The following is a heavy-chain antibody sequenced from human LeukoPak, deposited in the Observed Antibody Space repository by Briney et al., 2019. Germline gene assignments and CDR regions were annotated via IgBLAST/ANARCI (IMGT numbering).Heavy chain of an antibody. CDR2: NSAYNGNT. CDR3: ARAGIAAAVLELYFDY. Sequence: ASVKVSCKASGYTFTSYGISWVRQAPGQGLEWMGWNSAYNGNTNYAQKLQGRVTMTTDTSTSTAYMELRSLRSDDTAVYYCARAGIAAAVLELYFDYWGQGTLVTVSS. CDR1: GYTFTSYG. V-gene: IGHV1-18*01. D-gene: IGHD6-13*01. J-gene: IGHJ4*02.